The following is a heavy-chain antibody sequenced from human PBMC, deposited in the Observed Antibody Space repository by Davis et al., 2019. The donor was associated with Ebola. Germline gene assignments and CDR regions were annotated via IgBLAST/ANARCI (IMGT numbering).Heavy chain of an antibody. CDR1: GYTFTGYY. Sequence: ASVKVSCKASGYTFTGYYMHWVRQAPGQGLEWMGRINPNSGGTNYAQKFRGRVMITADKSTRIAYMELNSLTSEDTAVYYCARGPSVATAHYFDYWGQGTLVTVSS. V-gene: IGHV1-2*06. J-gene: IGHJ4*02. CDR3: ARGPSVATAHYFDY. CDR2: INPNSGGT. D-gene: IGHD2-21*02.